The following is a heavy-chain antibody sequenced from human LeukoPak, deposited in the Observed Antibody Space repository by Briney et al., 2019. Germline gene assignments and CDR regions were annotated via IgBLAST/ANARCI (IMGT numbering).Heavy chain of an antibody. CDR2: ISGSGGTT. J-gene: IGHJ4*02. V-gene: IGHV3-23*01. D-gene: IGHD2-2*01. Sequence: GGSLRLSCEASGFTFSRYWMYWVRQAPGKGLEWVSVISGSGGTTYYADSVKGRFTISRDNSKNTLYLQMNSLRAEDTAVYYCAKSRPGAGLDYWGQGTLVTVSS. CDR1: GFTFSRYW. CDR3: AKSRPGAGLDY.